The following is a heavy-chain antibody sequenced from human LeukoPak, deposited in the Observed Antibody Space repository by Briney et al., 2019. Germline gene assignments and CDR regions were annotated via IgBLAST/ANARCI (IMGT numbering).Heavy chain of an antibody. CDR3: ASFGYGDYRYYFDY. D-gene: IGHD4-17*01. J-gene: IGHJ4*01. V-gene: IGHV1-8*01. Sequence: ASVKVSCKASGYTFTSYDINWVRQATGQGLEWMGWMNPNSGNTGYAQKSQGRVTMTRNTSISTAYMELSSLRSEDTAVYYCASFGYGDYRYYFDYWGQGTLVTVSS. CDR2: MNPNSGNT. CDR1: GYTFTSYD.